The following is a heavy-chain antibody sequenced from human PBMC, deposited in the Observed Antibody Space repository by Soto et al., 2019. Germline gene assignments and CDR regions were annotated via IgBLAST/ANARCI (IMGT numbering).Heavy chain of an antibody. Sequence: EVQLVESGGGLVQPGGSLRLSCVASGFTFTSSAMSWVHQAPGKGLQWVSGFSDSGGSAYQADSVKGRFTISRDNSKNTLYLQMNNLRDDDTAVYYCAKDSPGWGFDYWGQGTLVTVSS. CDR3: AKDSPGWGFDY. J-gene: IGHJ4*02. D-gene: IGHD3-16*01. V-gene: IGHV3-23*04. CDR1: GFTFTSSA. CDR2: FSDSGGSA.